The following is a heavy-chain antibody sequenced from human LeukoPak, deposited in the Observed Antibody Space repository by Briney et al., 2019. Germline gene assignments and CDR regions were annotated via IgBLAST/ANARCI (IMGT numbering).Heavy chain of an antibody. CDR3: ARDIIVEVPAAIRKNGNWFHH. CDR1: GVSISSGGYY. Sequence: AQTLSLTCTVSGVSISSGGYYWSWIRQHPGKGLEWIGYIYYSVSTYYNPSLKSRVTISVDTSKNQSSLKLSSDTAEDTPLYSCARDIIVEVPAAIRKNGNWFHHWRQRTLVTVSS. J-gene: IGHJ5*02. V-gene: IGHV4-31*03. D-gene: IGHD2-2*02. CDR2: IYYSVST.